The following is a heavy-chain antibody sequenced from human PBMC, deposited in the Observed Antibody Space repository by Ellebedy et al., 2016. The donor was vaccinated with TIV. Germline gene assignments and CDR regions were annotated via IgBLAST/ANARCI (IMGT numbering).Heavy chain of an antibody. CDR2: IYYSGST. J-gene: IGHJ3*02. Sequence: MPSETLSLTCIVSGGSIRSSSYYWGWIRLPPGKGLEWIGNIYYSGSTYYNTSLQSRVTISVDTSKNQFSLWLNSVTAADTAVYYCARFVRATKALDIWGQGTMVTVSS. V-gene: IGHV4-39*07. CDR1: GGSIRSSSYY. CDR3: ARFVRATKALDI. D-gene: IGHD5-12*01.